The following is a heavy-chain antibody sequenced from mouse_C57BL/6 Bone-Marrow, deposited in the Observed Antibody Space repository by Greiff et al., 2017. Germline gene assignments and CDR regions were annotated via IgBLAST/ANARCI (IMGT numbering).Heavy chain of an antibody. J-gene: IGHJ1*03. V-gene: IGHV1-69*01. CDR2: IDPSDSYT. Sequence: QVQLQQSGAELVMPGASVKLSCKASGYTFTSYWMHWVKQRPGQGLEWIGEIDPSDSYTNYNQKFKGKSTLTVDKSSSTAYMQLSSLTSEDSAVYYCARDYYGSPWYFDVWGTGTTVTVSS. CDR3: ARDYYGSPWYFDV. CDR1: GYTFTSYW. D-gene: IGHD1-1*01.